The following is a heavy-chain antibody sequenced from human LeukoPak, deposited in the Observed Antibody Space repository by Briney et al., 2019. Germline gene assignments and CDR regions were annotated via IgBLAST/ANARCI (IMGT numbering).Heavy chain of an antibody. Sequence: PGGSLRLSCAASGFTFSSYSMNWVRQAPGKGLEWVSSISSSSYIYYADSVKGRFTISRDNAKNSLYLQMNSLRAEDTAVYYCARDDVTGSYYRRNYYYGMDVWGQGTTVTVSS. CDR1: GFTFSSYS. D-gene: IGHD1-26*01. V-gene: IGHV3-21*01. CDR3: ARDDVTGSYYRRNYYYGMDV. J-gene: IGHJ6*02. CDR2: ISSSSYI.